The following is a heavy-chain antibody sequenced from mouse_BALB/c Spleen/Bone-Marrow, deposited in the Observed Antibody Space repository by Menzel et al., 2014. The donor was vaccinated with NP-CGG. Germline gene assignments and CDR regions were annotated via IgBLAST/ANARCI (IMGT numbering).Heavy chain of an antibody. D-gene: IGHD1-2*01. J-gene: IGHJ2*01. CDR3: DYNSLLRLYYFDY. V-gene: IGHV14-3*02. CDR1: GFNIKDTY. CDR2: IDPANGNT. Sequence: VHVKQSGAELVKPGASVKLSCTASGFNIKDTYMHWVKQRPEQGLEWIGRIDPANGNTKYDPKFQGKATITADTSSNTAYLQLSSLTSEDTDVYYCDYNSLLRLYYFDYWGQGTTLTVSS.